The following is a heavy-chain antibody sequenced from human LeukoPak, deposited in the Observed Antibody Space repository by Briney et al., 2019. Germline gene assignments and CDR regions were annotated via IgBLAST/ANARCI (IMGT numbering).Heavy chain of an antibody. CDR3: ARMGTEGAFDI. J-gene: IGHJ3*02. Sequence: PGGSLRLSCAASGFTFSSYSMNWVRQAPGKGLEWVSYISSSSSTIYYADSVKGRFTISRDNAKNSLYLQMNSLRAEDTAVYYCARMGTEGAFDIWSQGTMVTVSS. V-gene: IGHV3-48*04. CDR2: ISSSSSTI. CDR1: GFTFSSYS. D-gene: IGHD1-1*01.